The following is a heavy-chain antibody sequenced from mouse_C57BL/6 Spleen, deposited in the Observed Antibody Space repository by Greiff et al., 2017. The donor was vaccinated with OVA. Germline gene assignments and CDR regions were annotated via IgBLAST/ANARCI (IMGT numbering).Heavy chain of an antibody. D-gene: IGHD2-3*01. V-gene: IGHV1-66*01. J-gene: IGHJ2*01. CDR2: IYPGSGNT. Sequence: QVQLQQSGPELVKPGASVKISCKASGYSFPSYYIHWVKQRPGQGLEWIGWIYPGSGNTKYNEKFKGKATLTADTSSSTAYMQLSSLTSEDSAVYYCAGVYDGYYDFDYWGQGTTLTVSS. CDR1: GYSFPSYY. CDR3: AGVYDGYYDFDY.